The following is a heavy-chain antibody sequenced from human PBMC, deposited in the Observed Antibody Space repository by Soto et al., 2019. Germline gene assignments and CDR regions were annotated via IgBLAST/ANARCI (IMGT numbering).Heavy chain of an antibody. CDR2: ISYDGSNK. D-gene: IGHD5-18*01. V-gene: IGHV3-30*18. CDR3: AKDTAMASYYFDY. CDR1: GFTFSSYG. J-gene: IGHJ4*02. Sequence: QVQLVESGGGVVQPGRSVRLSCAASGFTFSSYGMHWVRQAPGKGLEWVAVISYDGSNKYYADSVKSRFTISRDNSKNTLYLQMNSLRAEDTAVYYCAKDTAMASYYFDYWGQGTLVTVSS.